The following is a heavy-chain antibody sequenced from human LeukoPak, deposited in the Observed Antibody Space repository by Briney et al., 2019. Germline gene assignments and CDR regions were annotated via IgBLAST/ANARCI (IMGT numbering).Heavy chain of an antibody. CDR3: AREAYCSGGSCYEAVYGMDV. CDR2: IGTAGDT. D-gene: IGHD2-15*01. Sequence: GGSLRLSCAASGFTFSSYDMHWFRQATGKGLEWVSAIGTAGDTYYPGSVKGRFTISRENAKNSLYLQMNSLRAGDTAVYYCAREAYCSGGSCYEAVYGMDVWGQGTTVTVSS. CDR1: GFTFSSYD. J-gene: IGHJ6*02. V-gene: IGHV3-13*01.